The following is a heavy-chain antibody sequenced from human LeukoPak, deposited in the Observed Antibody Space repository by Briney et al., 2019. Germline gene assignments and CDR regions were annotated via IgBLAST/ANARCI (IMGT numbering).Heavy chain of an antibody. CDR1: GGSISGYY. V-gene: IGHV4-34*01. Sequence: SETLSLTCAVYGGSISGYYWSWIRQPPGKGLEWIGEINHSGSTNYNPSLKSRVTISVDTSKNQFSLKLSSVTAADTAVYYCARESSGYYLRFWFDPWGQGTLVTVSS. D-gene: IGHD3-22*01. CDR3: ARESSGYYLRFWFDP. J-gene: IGHJ5*02. CDR2: INHSGST.